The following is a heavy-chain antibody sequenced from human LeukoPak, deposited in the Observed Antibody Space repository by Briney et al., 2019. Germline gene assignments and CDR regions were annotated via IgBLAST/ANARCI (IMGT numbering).Heavy chain of an antibody. CDR3: ARITNRNYFDL. V-gene: IGHV3-74*01. CDR2: VNVDGSST. D-gene: IGHD2-2*01. J-gene: IGHJ4*02. CDR1: GSTFSWYW. Sequence: PGGSLRLSCAASGSTFSWYWFHWVRQAPGKGLVWVSRVNVDGSSTTYADSVKGRFTISRDDAKNTLFLQMNSLRAEDTAVYYCARITNRNYFDLWGQGTLVTVSS.